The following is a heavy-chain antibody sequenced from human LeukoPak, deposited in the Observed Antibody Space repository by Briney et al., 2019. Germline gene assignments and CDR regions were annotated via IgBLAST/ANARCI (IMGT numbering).Heavy chain of an antibody. Sequence: SETLSLTCTVSGGSISSGGYYWNWIRQHPGKGLEWIGYIYYSGSAYYNPSLKSRVTISVDTSKNQFSLKLSSVTAADTAVYFCARAPLRQGAVKYFQHWGRGTLVTVSS. CDR1: GGSISSGGYY. J-gene: IGHJ1*01. V-gene: IGHV4-31*03. CDR2: IYYSGSA. CDR3: ARAPLRQGAVKYFQH.